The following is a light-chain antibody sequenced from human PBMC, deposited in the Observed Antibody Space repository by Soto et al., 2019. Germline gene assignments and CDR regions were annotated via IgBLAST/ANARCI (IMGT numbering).Light chain of an antibody. Sequence: DIVMTQSPLSLPVTPGEPASTSCRSSQSLLHSNGYNYLDWYLQKPGQSPQLLIYLGSNRASGVPDRFSGSGSGTDFTLKISRVEAEDVGVYYCMQALQTPINFGQGTDWRL. V-gene: IGKV2-28*01. CDR3: MQALQTPIN. CDR2: LGS. J-gene: IGKJ5*01. CDR1: QSLLHSNGYNY.